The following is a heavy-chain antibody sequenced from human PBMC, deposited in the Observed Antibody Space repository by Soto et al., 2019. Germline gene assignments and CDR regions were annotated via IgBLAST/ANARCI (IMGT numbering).Heavy chain of an antibody. Sequence: QVQLVESGGGVVQPGRSLRLSCAASGFTFSSYGMHWVRQVPGKGLEWVAVIWYDGSDKYYGDSVKGRFTIARDNSNNTLYLQMTSLRAEDTAVYYCARDLRGGGLRDYWGLGTLVTVSS. CDR1: GFTFSSYG. CDR3: ARDLRGGGLRDY. V-gene: IGHV3-33*01. J-gene: IGHJ4*02. D-gene: IGHD3-10*01. CDR2: IWYDGSDK.